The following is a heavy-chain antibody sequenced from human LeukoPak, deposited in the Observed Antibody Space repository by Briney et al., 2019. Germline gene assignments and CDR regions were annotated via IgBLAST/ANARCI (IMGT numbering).Heavy chain of an antibody. CDR3: ARDLHPRSSGWYGY. CDR2: ISSSSSTI. J-gene: IGHJ4*02. CDR1: GFTFSSYS. D-gene: IGHD6-19*01. V-gene: IGHV3-48*04. Sequence: PGGSMRLSCAASGFTFSSYSMNWVRQAPGKGLEWVSYISSSSSTIYYADSVKGRFTISRDNAKNSLYLQMNSLRAEDTAVYYCARDLHPRSSGWYGYWGQGTLVTVSS.